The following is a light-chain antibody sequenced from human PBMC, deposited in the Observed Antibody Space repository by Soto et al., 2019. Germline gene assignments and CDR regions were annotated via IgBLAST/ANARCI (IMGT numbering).Light chain of an antibody. V-gene: IGKV4-1*01. Sequence: DIVMTQSPDSLAVSLGQRATINCKSSLSVFYSSDNKNYLAWYQQRPGQAPRLLLYWASTRESGVPDRFTGSGSGTDFTLTISSLQAEDVAVYYCQQYFNAPWTFGQGTRVEIK. CDR1: LSVFYSSDNKNY. CDR2: WAS. J-gene: IGKJ1*01. CDR3: QQYFNAPWT.